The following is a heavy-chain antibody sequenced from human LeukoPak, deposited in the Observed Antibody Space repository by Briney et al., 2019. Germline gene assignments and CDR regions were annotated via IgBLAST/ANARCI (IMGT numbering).Heavy chain of an antibody. Sequence: SVKVSCKASGDTFSRHAISWVRQAPGQGLEWMGGIIPVFGTANYAQKFQGRVTITADESTSTAYMELSSLRSEDTAVYYCARANTAMVNYWFDPWGQGTLVTVSS. CDR3: ARANTAMVNYWFDP. J-gene: IGHJ5*02. CDR2: IIPVFGTA. CDR1: GDTFSRHA. V-gene: IGHV1-69*13. D-gene: IGHD5-18*01.